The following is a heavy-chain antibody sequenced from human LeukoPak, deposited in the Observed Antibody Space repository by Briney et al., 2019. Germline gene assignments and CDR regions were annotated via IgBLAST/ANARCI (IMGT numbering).Heavy chain of an antibody. Sequence: SETLSLTCTVSGGSISSRDYYWGWIRQSPGKGLEWIANIYYSGTIHYNPSLKSRVTLSVDTSKNQFSLKLSSVTAADTAVYYCARRGVPAAPDYWGQGTLVTVSS. J-gene: IGHJ4*02. V-gene: IGHV4-39*01. D-gene: IGHD2-2*01. CDR1: GGSISSRDYY. CDR2: IYYSGTI. CDR3: ARRGVPAAPDY.